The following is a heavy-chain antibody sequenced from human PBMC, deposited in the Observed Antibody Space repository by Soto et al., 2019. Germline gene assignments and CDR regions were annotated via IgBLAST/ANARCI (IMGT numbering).Heavy chain of an antibody. D-gene: IGHD3-10*01. CDR3: AHTYYNSGNDLDY. CDR1: GFSLSTSGVG. J-gene: IGHJ4*02. CDR2: IYWDDDT. V-gene: IGHV2-5*02. Sequence: QITLKESGPTLVKPTQTVTLTCTFSGFSLSTSGVGVGWIRQPPGKALEWLALIYWDDDTRYRPPLWSRLTTTXDXAKNQVVLTMTHMDPADTATYSCAHTYYNSGNDLDYWGQGTLVPVSS.